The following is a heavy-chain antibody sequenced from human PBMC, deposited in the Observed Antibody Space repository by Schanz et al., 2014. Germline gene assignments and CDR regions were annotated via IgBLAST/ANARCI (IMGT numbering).Heavy chain of an antibody. CDR3: AREGEWGYDPPRH. CDR2: IDADGNST. Sequence: EGQLVESGGCLVRPGGSLRLSCVASGSTFNVYWMSWVRQAPGKGLVWVSRIDADGNSTSYADSVKGRFTISRDNAKNSLYLQMNSLRAEDTAVYYCAREGEWGYDPPRHWGHGTLVTVSS. V-gene: IGHV3-74*01. D-gene: IGHD5-12*01. CDR1: GSTFNVYW. J-gene: IGHJ4*01.